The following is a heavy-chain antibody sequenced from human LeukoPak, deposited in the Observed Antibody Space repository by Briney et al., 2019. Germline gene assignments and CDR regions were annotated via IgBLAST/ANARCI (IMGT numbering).Heavy chain of an antibody. J-gene: IGHJ4*02. D-gene: IGHD3-22*01. CDR2: IIPIFGIA. Sequence: SVKVSCKASGGTFSSYAISWVRQAPGQGREWMGRIIPIFGIANYAQKFQDRVTITADKSTSTAYMELSSLRSEDTAVYYCAQPRLDSSILDYWGQGTLVTVSS. CDR3: AQPRLDSSILDY. V-gene: IGHV1-69*04. CDR1: GGTFSSYA.